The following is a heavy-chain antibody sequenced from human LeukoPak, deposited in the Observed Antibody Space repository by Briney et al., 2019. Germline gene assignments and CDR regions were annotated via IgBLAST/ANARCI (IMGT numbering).Heavy chain of an antibody. CDR1: GYSISTGYY. Sequence: PSETLSLTCTVSGYSISTGYYWGWIRQPPGKGLEWIGSIYHSGSTYHNPSLTSRVTMSVDTSKNQFSLKLTSVTAADTAVYYCARGPSRSSRLDYWGQGTLVTVSS. J-gene: IGHJ4*02. CDR3: ARGPSRSSRLDY. V-gene: IGHV4-38-2*02. D-gene: IGHD3-10*01. CDR2: IYHSGST.